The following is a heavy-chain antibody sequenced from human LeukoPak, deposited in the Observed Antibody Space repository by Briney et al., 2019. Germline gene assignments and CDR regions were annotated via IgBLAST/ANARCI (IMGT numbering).Heavy chain of an antibody. Sequence: KSSETLSLTCTVSGGSITSSGYYGVWIRQPPGEGVEWIGNIYYSGSTYYNPSLKSRVTTFVDTSKNQFSLKLSSVTAADTAVYYCARRNSGSSSIDYWGQGTLVTVSS. D-gene: IGHD1-26*01. J-gene: IGHJ4*02. CDR1: GGSITSSGYY. V-gene: IGHV4-39*01. CDR2: IYYSGST. CDR3: ARRNSGSSSIDY.